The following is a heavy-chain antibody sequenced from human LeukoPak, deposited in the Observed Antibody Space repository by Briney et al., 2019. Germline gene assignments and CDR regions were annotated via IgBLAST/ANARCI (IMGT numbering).Heavy chain of an antibody. V-gene: IGHV4-31*03. D-gene: IGHD3-22*01. CDR2: IYYSGST. CDR1: GGSISSGGYY. J-gene: IGHJ4*02. CDR3: ARDSGMIVHY. Sequence: SQTLSLTCTVSGGSISSGGYYWSWIRHHPGKGLEWIGYIYYSGSTYYNPSLKSRVTISVDTSKNQFSLKLSSVTAADTAVYYCARDSGMIVHYWGQGTLVTVSS.